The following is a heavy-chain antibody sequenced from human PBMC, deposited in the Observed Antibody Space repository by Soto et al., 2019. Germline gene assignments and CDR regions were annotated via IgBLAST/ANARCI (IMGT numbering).Heavy chain of an antibody. CDR1: TFTFSRYT. V-gene: IGHV3-21*06. Sequence: EVQLVESGGGLVQPGGSLRLSCAASTFTFSRYTMNWVRQAPGRGLEWVSSISHTRNYIYYEDSVKGRFTVSRDNDKNLVYLQMNTLRAEDTAVYYCGSVQEELVVQPYYGLDVWGLGTTVTVSS. CDR3: GSVQEELVVQPYYGLDV. D-gene: IGHD6-6*01. CDR2: ISHTRNYI. J-gene: IGHJ6*02.